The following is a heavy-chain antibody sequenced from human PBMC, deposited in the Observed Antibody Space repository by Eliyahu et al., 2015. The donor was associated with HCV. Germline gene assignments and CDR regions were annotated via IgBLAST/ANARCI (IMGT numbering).Heavy chain of an antibody. CDR1: GGSIXSSSYX. CDR3: ASIPIVVVPAAPYGTFDI. Sequence: QLQLQESGPGLVKPSXTLSLTCTVSGGSIXSSSYXWGWXRQPPGKGLXWIGXIYYXGSTYYNPSLKSRVTISVDTSKNQFSLKLSSVTAADTAVYYCASIPIVVVPAAPYGTFDIWGQGTMVTVSS. CDR2: IYYXGST. V-gene: IGHV4-39*01. J-gene: IGHJ3*02. D-gene: IGHD2-2*01.